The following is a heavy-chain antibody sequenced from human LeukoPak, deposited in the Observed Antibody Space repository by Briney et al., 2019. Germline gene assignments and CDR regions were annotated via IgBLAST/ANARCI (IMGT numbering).Heavy chain of an antibody. CDR2: IYYSGST. Sequence: SETLSLTCAVSGYSISSSYYWGWIRQPPGKGLEWIGSIYYSGSTYYNPSLKSRVTISVDTSKNQFSLKLSSVTAADTAVYYCARSLYSYYYDSSGPFDYWGQGTLVTVSS. D-gene: IGHD3-22*01. V-gene: IGHV4-38-2*01. J-gene: IGHJ4*02. CDR1: GYSISSSYY. CDR3: ARSLYSYYYDSSGPFDY.